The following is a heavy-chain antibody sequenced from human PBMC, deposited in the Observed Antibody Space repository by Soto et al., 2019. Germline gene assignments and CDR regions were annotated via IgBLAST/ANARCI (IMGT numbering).Heavy chain of an antibody. CDR1: GGSSISFY. Sequence: SLPLSVTCSVAGGSSISFYWSWIRQPPGKGLEWIGYIYYSGSTNYNPSLKSRVTISVDTSKNQFSLKLSSVTAADTAVYYCARVVYGDPSFDYWGQGTLVTVSS. CDR2: IYYSGST. J-gene: IGHJ4*02. CDR3: ARVVYGDPSFDY. V-gene: IGHV4-59*01. D-gene: IGHD4-17*01.